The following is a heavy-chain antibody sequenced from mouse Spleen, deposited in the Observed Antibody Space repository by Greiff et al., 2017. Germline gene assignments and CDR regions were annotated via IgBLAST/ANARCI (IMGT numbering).Heavy chain of an antibody. CDR3: AKTDRYEVYWYFDV. CDR2: IWSGGST. CDR1: GFSLTSYG. V-gene: IGHV2-5*01. J-gene: IGHJ1*01. Sequence: VQLQQSGPGLVQPSQTLSISCTASGFSLTSYGVHWVRQTPGKGLEWLGVIWSGGSTAYYADFMSRLCIIKDNYKRQVFFKMNSLQADDTAIYYCAKTDRYEVYWYFDVWGAGTTVTVSS. D-gene: IGHD2-14*01.